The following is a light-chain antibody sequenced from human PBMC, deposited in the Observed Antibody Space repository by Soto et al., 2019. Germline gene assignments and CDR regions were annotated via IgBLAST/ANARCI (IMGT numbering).Light chain of an antibody. V-gene: IGKV3-15*01. CDR3: QNYDSWPPGT. CDR2: GAS. J-gene: IGKJ1*01. CDR1: QSVSTK. Sequence: EIVMTQSPATLSVSPGERATLSCRASQSVSTKLAWYQQKPGQAPRLLIYGASTRATGIPARFSGSGSGTEFTLTISSLQSEDLAVYYCQNYDSWPPGTFGQGTKVEIK.